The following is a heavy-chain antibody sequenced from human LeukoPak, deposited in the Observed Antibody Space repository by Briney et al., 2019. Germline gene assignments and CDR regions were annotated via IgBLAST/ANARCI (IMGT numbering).Heavy chain of an antibody. Sequence: SETLSLTCAVYGGSFSGYYWSWIRQPPGKGLEWIGEINHSGSTNYNPSLKSRVTISVDTSKNQFSLKLSSVTAADTAVYYCARGSSGYYYSDNWFDPWGQGTLVTVSS. CDR3: ARGSSGYYYSDNWFDP. CDR1: GGSFSGYY. D-gene: IGHD3-22*01. J-gene: IGHJ5*02. V-gene: IGHV4-34*01. CDR2: INHSGST.